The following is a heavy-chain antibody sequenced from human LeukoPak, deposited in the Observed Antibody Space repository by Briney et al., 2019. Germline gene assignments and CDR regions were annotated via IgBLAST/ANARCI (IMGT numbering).Heavy chain of an antibody. V-gene: IGHV3-7*01. Sequence: PGRSLRLSCAVSGFTLDDYAMHWVRQTPGKGLEWVANIQQDGSMNHYASSLKGRFTISRDNPKNSLYLQMNSLRSDDTAVYYCARDTDGSLDYWGQGILVTVAS. CDR3: ARDTDGSLDY. CDR1: GFTLDDYA. J-gene: IGHJ4*02. D-gene: IGHD1-26*01. CDR2: IQQDGSMN.